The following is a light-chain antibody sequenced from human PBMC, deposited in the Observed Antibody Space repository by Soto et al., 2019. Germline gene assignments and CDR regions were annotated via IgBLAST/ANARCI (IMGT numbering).Light chain of an antibody. CDR3: QQLTT. J-gene: IGKJ3*01. CDR2: DAS. Sequence: DIQMTQSPSTLSASVGDRVTITCRASHSFSSWLAWYQQKPGKAPKLLIYDASNLESGVPSRFNGSGSGTEFTLTISSLQPDDFATYYCQQLTTFGPGTKVDIK. CDR1: HSFSSW. V-gene: IGKV1-5*01.